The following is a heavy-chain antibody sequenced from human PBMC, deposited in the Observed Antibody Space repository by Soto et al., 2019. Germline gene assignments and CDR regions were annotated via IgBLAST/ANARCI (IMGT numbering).Heavy chain of an antibody. V-gene: IGHV4-59*01. CDR2: IYYSGST. D-gene: IGHD2-2*01. J-gene: IGHJ5*02. CDR3: ARSSIVVVQAAMPAWFDP. Sequence: SETLSLTCTVSGGSISSYYWSWIRQPPGKGLEWIGYIYYSGSTNYNPSLKSRVTISVDTSKNQFSLKLSSVTAADTAVYYCARSSIVVVQAAMPAWFDPWGQGTLVTVSS. CDR1: GGSISSYY.